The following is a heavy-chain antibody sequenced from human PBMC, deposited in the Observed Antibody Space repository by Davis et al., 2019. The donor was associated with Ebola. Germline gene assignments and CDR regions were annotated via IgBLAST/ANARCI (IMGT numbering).Heavy chain of an antibody. CDR1: GFTFSSYG. J-gene: IGHJ3*01. D-gene: IGHD2-2*01. Sequence: GESLKISCAASGFTFSSYGMHWVRQAPGKGLVWVSRINSDGSTTDYADSVKGRFTISRDNSMNTLYLQMSSLRAEDTAVYYCAKDRSVLVPAAMVRDAFDLWGQGTMVTVSS. V-gene: IGHV3-74*01. CDR3: AKDRSVLVPAAMVRDAFDL. CDR2: INSDGSTT.